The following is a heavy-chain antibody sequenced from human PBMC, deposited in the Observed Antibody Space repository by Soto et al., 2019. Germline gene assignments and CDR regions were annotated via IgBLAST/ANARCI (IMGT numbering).Heavy chain of an antibody. CDR3: AKFYATSVYDISSAPDY. J-gene: IGHJ4*02. CDR1: GFTFSSYA. Sequence: LRLSCGASGFTFSSYAMAWVGQAPGTGLEWVSAVSGSGGNTFYADSVKGRFTISRDNSRKTLYLQMTSLRAEDAAVYYCAKFYATSVYDISSAPDYWGQGTLVTVSS. D-gene: IGHD6-6*01. V-gene: IGHV3-23*01. CDR2: VSGSGGNT.